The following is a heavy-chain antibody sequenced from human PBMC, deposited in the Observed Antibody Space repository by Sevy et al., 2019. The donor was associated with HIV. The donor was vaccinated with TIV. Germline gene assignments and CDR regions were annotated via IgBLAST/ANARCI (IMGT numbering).Heavy chain of an antibody. CDR1: GGSLDVFG. CDR3: ARDNWGSIDY. V-gene: IGHV4-59*01. Sequence: SETLSLTCTVSGGSLDVFGWTWVRQPPGKGLEWIGYAYYNGGTNYNPSLKSRLTIPVGTSARQFSLHLNSVTAADTAIYYWARDNWGSIDYWGQGILVTVSS. D-gene: IGHD7-27*01. J-gene: IGHJ4*02. CDR2: AYYNGGT.